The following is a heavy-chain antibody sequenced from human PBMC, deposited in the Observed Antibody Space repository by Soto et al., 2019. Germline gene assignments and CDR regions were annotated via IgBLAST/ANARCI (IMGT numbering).Heavy chain of an antibody. V-gene: IGHV1-18*01. D-gene: IGHD6-13*01. CDR2: ISAYNGNT. CDR1: GYTSTSYG. CDR3: ARGTAAAGHYYYYGMDV. Sequence: QVPLVQSGAEVKKPGASVKVSCKASGYTSTSYGISWVRQAPGQGLEWMGWISAYNGNTNYAQKLQGRVTMTTDTSTSTAYMELRSLRSDDTAVYYCARGTAAAGHYYYYGMDVWGQGTTVTVSS. J-gene: IGHJ6*02.